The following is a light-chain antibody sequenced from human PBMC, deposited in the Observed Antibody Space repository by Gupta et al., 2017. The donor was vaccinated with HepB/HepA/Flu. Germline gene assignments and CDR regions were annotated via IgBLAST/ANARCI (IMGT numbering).Light chain of an antibody. CDR2: AAS. V-gene: IGKV1-9*01. Sequence: DIQLTQSPLFLPASVGDRVSITCRASQAIGSSLAWYQQKPGEAPRLLIFAASTLQSGVPSRFRGSGSGAEFTLTISSLQPEDFSTYHCQQLNSYLGVTFGPGTEVNIK. CDR1: QAIGSS. CDR3: QQLNSYLGVT. J-gene: IGKJ3*01.